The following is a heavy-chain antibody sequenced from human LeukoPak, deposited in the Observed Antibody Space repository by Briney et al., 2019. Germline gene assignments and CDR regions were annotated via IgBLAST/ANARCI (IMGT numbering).Heavy chain of an antibody. CDR1: GYTFTSYG. J-gene: IGHJ4*02. CDR2: ISAYNGNT. CDR3: ARDLGYYGSGSYYLDY. V-gene: IGHV1-18*01. Sequence: EASAKVSCKPSGYTFTSYGISWVRQAPGQGLEWMGWISAYNGNTNYAQKLQGRVTMTTDTSTSTAYMELRSLRSDDTAVYYCARDLGYYGSGSYYLDYWGQGTLVTVSS. D-gene: IGHD3-10*01.